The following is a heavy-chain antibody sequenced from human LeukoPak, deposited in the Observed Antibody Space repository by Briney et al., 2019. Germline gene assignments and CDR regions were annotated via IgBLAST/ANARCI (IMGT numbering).Heavy chain of an antibody. J-gene: IGHJ5*02. V-gene: IGHV4-30-2*01. Sequence: TPSLTCTVSGGSISSGGYYWSWIRQPPWKGLEWIGYFFHSGSTYYNPSLKRRVTISVDRSKNQFSLKLSSVTAADTAVYYCARLVPLWFDPWGQGTLVTVSS. CDR3: ARLVPLWFDP. CDR2: FFHSGST. CDR1: GGSISSGGYY.